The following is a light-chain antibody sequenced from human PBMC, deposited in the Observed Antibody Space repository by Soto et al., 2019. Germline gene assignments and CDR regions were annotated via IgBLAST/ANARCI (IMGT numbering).Light chain of an antibody. CDR2: DAS. Sequence: DIELTQSPATLSLSAGERATLSCRASQSVSSYLAWYQQKPGQAPRLLIYDASTRATGIPARFSGSGSGTDFTLTISSLEPEDFSVSYCQQRSNWPSITFGQGTRLEIK. CDR3: QQRSNWPSIT. V-gene: IGKV3-11*01. CDR1: QSVSSY. J-gene: IGKJ5*01.